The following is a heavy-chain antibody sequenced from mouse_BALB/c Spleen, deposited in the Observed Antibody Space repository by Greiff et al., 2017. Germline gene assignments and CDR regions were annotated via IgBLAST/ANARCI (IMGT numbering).Heavy chain of an antibody. J-gene: IGHJ2*01. CDR1: GFTFSDYY. V-gene: IGHV5-4*02. CDR2: ISDGGSYT. Sequence: EVNVVESGGGLVKPGGSLKLSCAASGFTFSDYYMYWVRQTPEKRLEWVATISDGGSYTYYPDSVKGRFTISRDNAKNNLYLQMSSLKSEDTAMYYCARGDHYYGSSPDYWGQGTTLTVSS. CDR3: ARGDHYYGSSPDY. D-gene: IGHD1-1*01.